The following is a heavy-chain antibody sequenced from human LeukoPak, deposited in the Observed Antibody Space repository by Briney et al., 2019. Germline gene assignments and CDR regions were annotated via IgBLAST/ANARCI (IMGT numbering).Heavy chain of an antibody. CDR3: ARDDYYGSGYDWFDP. D-gene: IGHD3-10*01. J-gene: IGHJ5*02. CDR2: ISSSSSYI. CDR1: GFTFSSYS. Sequence: PGGSLRLSCAASGFTFSSYSMNWVRQAPGKGLEWVSSISSSSSYIYYADSVKGRFTISRDNAKNSLYLQMNSLRAEDTAVYYCARDDYYGSGYDWFDPWSQGTPVTVSS. V-gene: IGHV3-21*01.